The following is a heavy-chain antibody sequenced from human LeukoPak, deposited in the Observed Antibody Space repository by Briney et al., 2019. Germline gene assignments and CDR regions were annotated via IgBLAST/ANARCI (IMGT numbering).Heavy chain of an antibody. CDR2: ISNDGHNK. V-gene: IGHV3-30-3*01. J-gene: IGHJ6*03. CDR3: VRGSLASGVVVYYYYYLDV. Sequence: PGRSLRLSCAASGFTFSSYAMHWVRQAPGKGLEWVAVISNDGHNKYYADSVKGRFTISRDNSKNTLYLQMNSLRAEDTAVYYCVRGSLASGVVVYYYYYLDVWGKGTTVTVSS. CDR1: GFTFSSYA. D-gene: IGHD3-3*01.